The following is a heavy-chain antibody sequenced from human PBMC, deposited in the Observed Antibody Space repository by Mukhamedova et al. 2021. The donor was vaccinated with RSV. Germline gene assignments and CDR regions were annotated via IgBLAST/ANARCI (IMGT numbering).Heavy chain of an antibody. V-gene: IGHV4-30-4*01. D-gene: IGHD1-26*01. J-gene: IGHJ4*02. CDR3: ARLVGATRFDY. CDR2: IYYSGST. Sequence: IRQPPGKGLEWIGYIYYSGSTYYNPSLKSRVTISVDTSKNQFSLKLSSVTVADTAVYYCARLVGATRFDYWGQG.